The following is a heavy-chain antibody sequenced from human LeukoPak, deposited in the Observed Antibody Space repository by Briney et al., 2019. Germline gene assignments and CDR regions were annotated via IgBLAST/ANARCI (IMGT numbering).Heavy chain of an antibody. CDR1: GFTFSSYA. CDR2: ISYDGSNK. V-gene: IGHV3-30-3*01. J-gene: IGHJ5*02. CDR3: ARSTLTHGRFDP. D-gene: IGHD1-26*01. Sequence: GGFLRLSCAASGFTFSSYAMHWVRQAPGKGLEWVAVISYDGSNKYYADSVKGRFTISRDNSKNTLYLQMNSLRAEDTAVYYCARSTLTHGRFDPWGQGTLVTVSS.